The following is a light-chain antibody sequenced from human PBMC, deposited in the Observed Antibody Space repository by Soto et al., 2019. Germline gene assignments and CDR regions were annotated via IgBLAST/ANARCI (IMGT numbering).Light chain of an antibody. J-gene: IGLJ1*01. CDR2: EVS. Sequence: QSVLTQPASVSGSPGQSITFSCTGTSSDVGSSNLVSWYQQHPGKAPKLLIYEVSKRPSGVSNRFSGSKSGNTASLTISGLQAADEADYYCCSYAGSSTHVFGTGTKVTVL. V-gene: IGLV2-23*02. CDR3: CSYAGSSTHV. CDR1: SSDVGSSNL.